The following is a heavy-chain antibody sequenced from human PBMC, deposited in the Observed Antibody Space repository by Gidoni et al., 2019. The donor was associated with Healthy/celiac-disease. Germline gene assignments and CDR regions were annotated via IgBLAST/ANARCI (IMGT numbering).Heavy chain of an antibody. CDR3: VSLSIAAAAPGYYGMDV. Sequence: EVQLVESGGGLVKPGGSLRLSCAASGFTFSSYSMNWVRQAPGKGLEWVSSIRSSSSYIYYADSVKGRFTISRDNAKNSLYLQMNSLRAEDTAVYYCVSLSIAAAAPGYYGMDVWGQGTTVTVSS. V-gene: IGHV3-21*01. CDR1: GFTFSSYS. D-gene: IGHD6-13*01. J-gene: IGHJ6*02. CDR2: IRSSSSYI.